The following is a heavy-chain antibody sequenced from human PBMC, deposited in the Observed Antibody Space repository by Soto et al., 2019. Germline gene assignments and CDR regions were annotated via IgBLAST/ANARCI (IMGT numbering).Heavy chain of an antibody. Sequence: QVQLVESGGGVVQPERSLRLSCAASGFTFSSYVMHWVRQAPGKGLEWVAVISYDGRNEYYADSVKGRFTISRDNSKNTLYLPMNSLRADDTAVYYCAKLSDPFYFDSRVEDWGQGTLVTVSS. J-gene: IGHJ4*02. D-gene: IGHD3-22*01. CDR2: ISYDGRNE. V-gene: IGHV3-30*18. CDR3: AKLSDPFYFDSRVED. CDR1: GFTFSSYV.